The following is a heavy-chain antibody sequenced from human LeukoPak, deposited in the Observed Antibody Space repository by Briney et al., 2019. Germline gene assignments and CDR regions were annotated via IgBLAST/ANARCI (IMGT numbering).Heavy chain of an antibody. CDR3: AKDHKMITFGGVIVNYYFDY. J-gene: IGHJ4*02. V-gene: IGHV3-23*01. D-gene: IGHD3-16*02. CDR2: ISGSDGST. Sequence: GGSLRLSCAASGFTFSSYAMSWVRQAPGKGLEWVSAISGSDGSTYYADSVKGRFTISRDNSKNTLYLQMNSLRAEDTAVYYCAKDHKMITFGGVIVNYYFDYWGQGTLVTVSS. CDR1: GFTFSSYA.